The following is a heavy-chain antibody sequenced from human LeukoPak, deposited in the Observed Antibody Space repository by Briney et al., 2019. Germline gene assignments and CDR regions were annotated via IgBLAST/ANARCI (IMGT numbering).Heavy chain of an antibody. Sequence: PGGSLRLSCAAFGFAFSSYWMSWVRQAPGKGLEWVANIKQDGSEKYYVDSVKGRFTISRDNAKNSLYLQMNSLRAEDTALYYCARDRLLWFGELFAFDIWGQGTMVTVSS. CDR1: GFAFSSYW. V-gene: IGHV3-7*04. CDR2: IKQDGSEK. D-gene: IGHD3-10*01. J-gene: IGHJ3*02. CDR3: ARDRLLWFGELFAFDI.